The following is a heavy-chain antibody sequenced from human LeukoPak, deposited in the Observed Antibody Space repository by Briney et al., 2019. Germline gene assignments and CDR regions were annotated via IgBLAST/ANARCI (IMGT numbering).Heavy chain of an antibody. CDR1: GFTFSDYY. CDR2: ISSSGSTI. Sequence: GGSLRLSCAASGFTFSDYYMSWIRQAPGKGLEWVSYISSSGSTIYYADSVKGRFTISRDNSKNTLYLQMNSLRAEDTAVYYCAKVVRYDYYYYMDVWGKGTTVTVSS. CDR3: AKVVRYDYYYYMDV. V-gene: IGHV3-11*04. D-gene: IGHD2-8*02. J-gene: IGHJ6*03.